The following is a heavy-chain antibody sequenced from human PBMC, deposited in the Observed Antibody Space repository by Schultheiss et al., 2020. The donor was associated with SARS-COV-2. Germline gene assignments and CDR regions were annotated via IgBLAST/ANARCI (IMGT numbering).Heavy chain of an antibody. D-gene: IGHD2-2*01. CDR2: INHRGGT. V-gene: IGHV4-61*10. CDR3: ARGIGTIIPTALSLRFFYSYHIDV. CDR1: GGSISSGSYY. Sequence: SETLSLTCTVSGGSISSGSYYWGWIRQPAGKGLEWIGEINHRGGTNYNPSLKSRVTISVDTSKNQFSLKLSSLTAADTAVFYCARGIGTIIPTALSLRFFYSYHIDVWGKGTTVTVSS. J-gene: IGHJ6*03.